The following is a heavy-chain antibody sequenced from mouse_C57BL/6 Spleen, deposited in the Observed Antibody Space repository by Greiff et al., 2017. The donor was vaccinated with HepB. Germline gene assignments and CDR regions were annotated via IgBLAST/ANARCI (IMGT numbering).Heavy chain of an antibody. V-gene: IGHV1-15*01. J-gene: IGHJ2*01. Sequence: VKLMESGAELVRPGASVTLSCKASGYTFTDYEMHWVKQTPVHGLEWIGAIDPETGGTAYNQKFKGKAILTADKSSSTAYMELRSLTSEDSAVYYCTTTFYWGQGTTLTVSS. CDR2: IDPETGGT. CDR1: GYTFTDYE. D-gene: IGHD1-1*01. CDR3: TTTFY.